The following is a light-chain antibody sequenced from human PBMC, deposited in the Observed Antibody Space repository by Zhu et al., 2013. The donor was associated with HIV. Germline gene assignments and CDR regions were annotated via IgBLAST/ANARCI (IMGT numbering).Light chain of an antibody. J-gene: IGKJ2*01. V-gene: IGKV3-20*01. Sequence: EIVLTQSPGTLSLSPGERATLSCRASQSVSSSLAWYQQKPGQAPRLLIYGASSRATGIPDRVSGSGSGTDFTLTISRLEPEDFAVYYCQQYGTSPYTFAQGTKLEIK. CDR3: QQYGTSPYT. CDR2: GAS. CDR1: QSVSSS.